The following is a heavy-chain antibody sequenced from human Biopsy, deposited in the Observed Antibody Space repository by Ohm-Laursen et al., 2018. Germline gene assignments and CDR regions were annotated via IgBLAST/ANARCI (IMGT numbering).Heavy chain of an antibody. CDR3: ARVPAYPSIDGYYGLDL. J-gene: IGHJ6*02. CDR1: GYTFAGYY. V-gene: IGHV1-2*02. Sequence: AASVKVSCKASGYTFAGYYLHWVRQAPGHGLEWMGWINPNSGNANYAQSFQGRLTVTRDTSISTAYVELTSLTFDDTAIYYCARVPAYPSIDGYYGLDLWGQGTTVIVSS. CDR2: INPNSGNA. D-gene: IGHD3-9*01.